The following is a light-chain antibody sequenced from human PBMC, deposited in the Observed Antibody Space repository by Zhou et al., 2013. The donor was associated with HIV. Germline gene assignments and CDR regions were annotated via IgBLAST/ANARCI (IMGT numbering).Light chain of an antibody. Sequence: GDRVIITCRASQSIGIYLNWYQQKPGKAPKLLIYKASSLESGVPSRFSGSGSGTEFTLTISSLQPDDFATYYCQQYNSYPWTFGQGTKVEIK. V-gene: IGKV1-5*03. J-gene: IGKJ1*01. CDR2: KAS. CDR3: QQYNSYPWT. CDR1: QSIGIY.